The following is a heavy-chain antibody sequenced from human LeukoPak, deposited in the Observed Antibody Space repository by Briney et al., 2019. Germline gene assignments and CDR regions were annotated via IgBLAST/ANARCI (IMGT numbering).Heavy chain of an antibody. V-gene: IGHV3-23*01. CDR2: ISGSGGSA. J-gene: IGHJ6*03. Sequence: GGSLRLSCAASGFTLSSYAMNWVRQAPGKGLEWVSVISGSGGSAYYADSVKGRFTISRDNSKNTLYLQLNSLRAEDTAVYYCAKDYYYDSGAYYDYYYMDVWGKGTTVTVSS. D-gene: IGHD3-22*01. CDR1: GFTLSSYA. CDR3: AKDYYYDSGAYYDYYYMDV.